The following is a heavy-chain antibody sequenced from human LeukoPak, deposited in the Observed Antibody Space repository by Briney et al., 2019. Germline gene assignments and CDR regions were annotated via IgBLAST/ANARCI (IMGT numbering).Heavy chain of an antibody. Sequence: PSETLSLTCTVSGGSISSYYWSWIRQPPGKGLEWIGYIYHSGSTYYNPSLKSRVTISVDRSKNQFSLKLSSVTAADTAVYYCARDGDYYDSSGYAFDYWGQGTLVTVSS. J-gene: IGHJ4*02. D-gene: IGHD3-22*01. CDR1: GGSISSYY. CDR3: ARDGDYYDSSGYAFDY. CDR2: IYHSGST. V-gene: IGHV4-59*12.